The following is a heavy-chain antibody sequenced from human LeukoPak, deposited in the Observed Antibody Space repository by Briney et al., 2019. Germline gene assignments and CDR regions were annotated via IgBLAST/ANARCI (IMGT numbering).Heavy chain of an antibody. CDR3: ATSYYYDSSGYPSYFDY. Sequence: GASVKVSCKASGYTFTSYGITGVRQAPGQGLEWMGWISAYNGNTNYAQKLQGRVTMTTDTSTNTAYIELRSLISDDTAVPYCATSYYYDSSGYPSYFDYWGQGTLVTVSS. CDR2: ISAYNGNT. V-gene: IGHV1-18*01. J-gene: IGHJ4*02. CDR1: GYTFTSYG. D-gene: IGHD3-22*01.